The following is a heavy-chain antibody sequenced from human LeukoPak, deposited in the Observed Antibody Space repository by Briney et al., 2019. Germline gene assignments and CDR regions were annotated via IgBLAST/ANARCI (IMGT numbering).Heavy chain of an antibody. V-gene: IGHV1-58*02. Sequence: ASVKVSCKASGFTFISSAMQWVRQARGQRLEWIGWIVVGSGNTNYAQKFQERVTITRDMSTSTAYMELSSLRSEDTAVYYCAGSPPTRPYDYVWGSYRPHEYYFDYWGQGTLVTVSS. CDR1: GFTFISSA. D-gene: IGHD3-16*02. J-gene: IGHJ4*02. CDR2: IVVGSGNT. CDR3: AGSPPTRPYDYVWGSYRPHEYYFDY.